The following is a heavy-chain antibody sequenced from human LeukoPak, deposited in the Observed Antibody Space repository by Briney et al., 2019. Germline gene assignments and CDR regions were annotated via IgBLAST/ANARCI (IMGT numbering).Heavy chain of an antibody. CDR3: ARFRGYDFGANWFDP. D-gene: IGHD5-12*01. V-gene: IGHV4-59*01. J-gene: IGHJ5*02. CDR1: GGSIGSYY. CDR2: IYYSGST. Sequence: SETLSLTCTVSGGSIGSYYWSWIRQPPGKGLEWIGYIYYSGSTNYNPSLKSRVTISVDTSKNQFSLKLSSVTAADTAVYYCARFRGYDFGANWFDPWGQGTLVTVSS.